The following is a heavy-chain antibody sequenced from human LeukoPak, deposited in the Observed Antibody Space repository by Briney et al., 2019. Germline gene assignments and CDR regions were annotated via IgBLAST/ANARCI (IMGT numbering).Heavy chain of an antibody. V-gene: IGHV3-74*01. CDR3: ARGTSITAGIDF. Sequence: GGSLRLSCTASGFAFSTYWMFWVRQAPGKGLVWVSQINPEGASTTYGDPAKGRFTASRDNAKNALHLQMNSLRVDDTAVYYCARGTSITAGIDFWGQGTLVTVSS. CDR1: GFAFSTYW. D-gene: IGHD6-19*01. CDR2: INPEGAST. J-gene: IGHJ4*02.